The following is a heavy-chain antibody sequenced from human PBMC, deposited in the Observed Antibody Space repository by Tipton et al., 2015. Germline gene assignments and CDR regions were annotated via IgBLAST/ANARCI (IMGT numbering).Heavy chain of an antibody. Sequence: SLRLSCAASGFTFSSYWMNWVRQASGKGLEWVGRIRSKANSYATAYAASVKGRFTISRDDSKNTAYLQMNSLKTEDTAVYYCTRRTGGYWGQGTLVTVSS. CDR1: GFTFSSYW. CDR3: TRRTGGY. V-gene: IGHV3-73*01. D-gene: IGHD3-10*01. J-gene: IGHJ4*02. CDR2: IRSKANSYAT.